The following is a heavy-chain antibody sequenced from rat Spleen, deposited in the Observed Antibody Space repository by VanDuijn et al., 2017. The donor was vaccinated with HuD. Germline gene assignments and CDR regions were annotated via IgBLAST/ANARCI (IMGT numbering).Heavy chain of an antibody. D-gene: IGHD1-6*01. CDR1: GFTFSDYY. V-gene: IGHV5-20*01. J-gene: IGHJ3*01. CDR3: TTADVDYGLGTY. Sequence: EVQLVESGGGLVQPGRSLKLSCAASGFTFSDYYMAWVRQAPTKGLEWVASISSGGGGTFYPDSVKGRFTISRDNAKSTLYLQMDSLRSEDTAIYYCTTADVDYGLGTYWGRGTLVTVSS. CDR2: ISSGGGGT.